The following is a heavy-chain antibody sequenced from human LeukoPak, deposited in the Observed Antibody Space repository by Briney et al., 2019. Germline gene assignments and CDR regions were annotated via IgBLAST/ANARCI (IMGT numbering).Heavy chain of an antibody. CDR1: GYTFTSYG. Sequence: ASVKVSCKASGYTFTSYGISGVRQAPGQGLEWMGWISAYNGNTNYAQKLQGRVTMTTDTSTSTAYMELRSLRSDDTAVYYCARDLWGGSSWYSGSSYWGQGTLVTVSS. CDR3: ARDLWGGSSWYSGSSY. D-gene: IGHD6-13*01. CDR2: ISAYNGNT. J-gene: IGHJ4*02. V-gene: IGHV1-18*01.